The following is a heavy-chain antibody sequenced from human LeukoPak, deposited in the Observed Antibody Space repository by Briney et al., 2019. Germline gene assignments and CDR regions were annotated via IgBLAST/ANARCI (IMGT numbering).Heavy chain of an antibody. D-gene: IGHD3-10*01. V-gene: IGHV4-39*07. CDR1: GGSISSSSYY. Sequence: PSETLSLTCTVSGGSISSSSYYWGWICQPPGKVLEWIGSIYYSGSTYYNPSLKSRVTISVDTSKNQFSLKLSSVTAADTAVYYCARGSVLLGRMDVWGEGTTVTVSS. CDR3: ARGSVLLGRMDV. J-gene: IGHJ6*03. CDR2: IYYSGST.